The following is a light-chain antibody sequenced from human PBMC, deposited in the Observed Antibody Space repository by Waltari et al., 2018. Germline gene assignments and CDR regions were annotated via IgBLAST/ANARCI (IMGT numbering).Light chain of an antibody. CDR3: QQYSSTPYT. CDR2: WAS. J-gene: IGKJ2*01. Sequence: DIVMTPSPDSLAVSLGERAPITCQSSQSVLYSSNNKNNLAWYQQKPGQPPRLLIYWASTRESGVPDRFSGSGSGTDFTLTISSLQADDVAVYYCQQYSSTPYTSGQGTKLEIK. V-gene: IGKV4-1*01. CDR1: QSVLYSSNNKNN.